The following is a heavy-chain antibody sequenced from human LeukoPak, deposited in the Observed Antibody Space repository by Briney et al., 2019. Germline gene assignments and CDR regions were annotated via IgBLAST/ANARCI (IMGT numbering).Heavy chain of an antibody. V-gene: IGHV3-23*01. CDR1: GFAFRSHA. D-gene: IGHD2-21*01. J-gene: IGHJ4*02. CDR2: IYENGGTT. CDR3: AKDFRIGYSAHFDY. Sequence: GRSLRLSCVGSGFAFRSHAMSWVRQAPEKGLEFVSGIYENGGTTYYADSVKGRFSISRDNSKNTLYLQMDSLRGEDTAVYYCAKDFRIGYSAHFDYWGQGALVTVSS.